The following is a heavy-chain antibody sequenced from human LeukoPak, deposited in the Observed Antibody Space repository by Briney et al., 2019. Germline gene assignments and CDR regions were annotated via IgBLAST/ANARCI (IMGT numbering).Heavy chain of an antibody. Sequence: GRSLRLSCAASGFTFSSYGMHWVRQAPGKGLEWVAVIWYDGSNKYYADSVKGRFTISRDNSKNTLYLQMNSLRAEDTAVYYCARDRPSSGPQGGWFDPWGQGTLVTVSS. CDR2: IWYDGSNK. CDR1: GFTFSSYG. D-gene: IGHD3-22*01. J-gene: IGHJ5*02. V-gene: IGHV3-33*01. CDR3: ARDRPSSGPQGGWFDP.